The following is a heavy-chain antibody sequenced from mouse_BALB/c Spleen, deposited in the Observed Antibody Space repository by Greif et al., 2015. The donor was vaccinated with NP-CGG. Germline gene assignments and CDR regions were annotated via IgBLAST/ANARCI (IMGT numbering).Heavy chain of an antibody. V-gene: IGHV14-3*02. CDR3: ARWDLYFDV. CDR1: GFNIKDTY. J-gene: IGHJ1*01. CDR2: IDPANGNT. Sequence: EVQLQQSGAALVKPGASVKLSCIASGFNIKDTYMHWVKQRPEQGLEWIGRIDPANGNTKYDPKFQGKATITADTSSNTAYLQLSSLTSEDTAVYYCARWDLYFDVWGAGTTVTVSS.